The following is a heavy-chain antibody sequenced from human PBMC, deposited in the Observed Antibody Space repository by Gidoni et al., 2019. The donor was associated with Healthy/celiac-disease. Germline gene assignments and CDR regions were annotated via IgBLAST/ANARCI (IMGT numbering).Heavy chain of an antibody. CDR1: DFPSAPHS. Sequence: EAQPVAPGGGLAWSRRPLGLPPAASDFPSAPHSINGRRQAPGKGLEWVSYISSSSSIVYYADSVKGRFTISRDNAKNSLYLQMNSLRAEDTAVYYCARDHYYGSGSYFGYYYYGMDVWGQGTTVTVSS. J-gene: IGHJ6*02. D-gene: IGHD3-10*01. CDR3: ARDHYYGSGSYFGYYYYGMDV. CDR2: ISSSSSIV. V-gene: IGHV3-48*01.